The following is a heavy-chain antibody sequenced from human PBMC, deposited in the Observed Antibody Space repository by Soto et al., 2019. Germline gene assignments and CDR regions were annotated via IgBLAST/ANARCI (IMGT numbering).Heavy chain of an antibody. D-gene: IGHD3-3*01. Sequence: PSETLSLTCTVSGGSISSYYWSWIRQPPGKGLEWIGYIYYSGSTNYNPSLKSRVTISVDTSKNQFSLKLSSVTAADTAVYYCARGPPIYYFDYWGQGTRVTVSS. V-gene: IGHV4-59*01. CDR3: ARGPPIYYFDY. CDR2: IYYSGST. J-gene: IGHJ4*02. CDR1: GGSISSYY.